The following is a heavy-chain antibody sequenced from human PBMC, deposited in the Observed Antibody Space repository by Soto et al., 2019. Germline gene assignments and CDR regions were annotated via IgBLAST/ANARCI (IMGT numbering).Heavy chain of an antibody. V-gene: IGHV1-2*02. D-gene: IGHD5-18*01. Sequence: ASVKVSCKASGYTFTGYYMHWVRQAPGQGLEWMGWINPNSGGTNYAQKFQGRVTMTRDTSISTAYMELSRLRSDDTAVYYCANLEGYRYGNWNFDYWGQGTLVTVSS. J-gene: IGHJ4*02. CDR1: GYTFTGYY. CDR2: INPNSGGT. CDR3: ANLEGYRYGNWNFDY.